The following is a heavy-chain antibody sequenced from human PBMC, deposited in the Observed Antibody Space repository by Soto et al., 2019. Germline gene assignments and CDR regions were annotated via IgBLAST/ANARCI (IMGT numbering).Heavy chain of an antibody. CDR3: ARVSGGWELYTFDY. V-gene: IGHV4-39*01. D-gene: IGHD1-26*01. CDR1: GGSISSSSYY. CDR2: IYYSGST. J-gene: IGHJ4*02. Sequence: KPSETLSLTCTVSGGSISSSSYYWGWIRQPPGKGLEWIGSIYYSGSTYYNPSLKSRVTISVDTSKNQFSLKLSSVTAADTAVYYCARVSGGWELYTFDYWGQGTLVTVSS.